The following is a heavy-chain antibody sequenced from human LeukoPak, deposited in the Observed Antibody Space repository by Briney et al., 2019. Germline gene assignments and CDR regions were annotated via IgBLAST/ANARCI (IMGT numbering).Heavy chain of an antibody. CDR1: GGSISSYY. V-gene: IGHV4-59*01. CDR2: IYDSGST. CDR3: ARDLSSGWYWFDP. J-gene: IGHJ5*02. Sequence: SETLSLTCTVSGGSISSYYWSWIRQPPGKGLEWLGYIYDSGSTNYNPSLKSRVTISVDTSKNQFSLKLSSVTAADTAVYYCARDLSSGWYWFDPWGQGTLVTVSS. D-gene: IGHD6-19*01.